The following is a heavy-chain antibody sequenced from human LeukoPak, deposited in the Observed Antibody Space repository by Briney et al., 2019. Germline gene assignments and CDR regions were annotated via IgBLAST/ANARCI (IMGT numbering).Heavy chain of an antibody. D-gene: IGHD3-10*01. CDR3: ATVLGLSYYYGSGSSSYFDY. CDR1: GGTFSSYA. Sequence: GASVKVSCKASGGTFSSYAISWVRQAPGQGLEWMGRINPNSGGTNYAQKFQGRVTMTRDTSISTAYMELSRLRSDDTAVYYCATVLGLSYYYGSGSSSYFDYWGQGTLVTVSS. J-gene: IGHJ4*02. V-gene: IGHV1-2*06. CDR2: INPNSGGT.